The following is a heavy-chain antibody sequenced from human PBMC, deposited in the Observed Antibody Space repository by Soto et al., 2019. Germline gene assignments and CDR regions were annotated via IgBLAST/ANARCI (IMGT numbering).Heavy chain of an antibody. Sequence: QVQLVQSGAEVTKPGASVKVSCKASGYTFTSYAMHWVRQAPGQRLEWMGWINAGNGNTKYSQKFQGRVTITRDTSASTAYMELSSLRSEDTAVYYCASSIAAAGMGYYYYGMDVWGQGTTVTVSS. CDR2: INAGNGNT. D-gene: IGHD6-13*01. V-gene: IGHV1-3*01. J-gene: IGHJ6*02. CDR3: ASSIAAAGMGYYYYGMDV. CDR1: GYTFTSYA.